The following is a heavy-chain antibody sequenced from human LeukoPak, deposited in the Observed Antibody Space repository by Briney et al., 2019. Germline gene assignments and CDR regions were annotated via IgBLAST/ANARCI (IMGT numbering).Heavy chain of an antibody. V-gene: IGHV3-33*06. CDR2: IWYDGSNK. CDR3: AKDYYDSSGPPAGFEP. J-gene: IGHJ5*02. D-gene: IGHD3-22*01. CDR1: GFTFSSYG. Sequence: GRSLRLSCAASGFTFSSYGMHWVRQAPGKGLEWVAVIWYDGSNKYYADSVKGRFTISRDNSKNTLYLQMNSLRAEETGVYYCAKDYYDSSGPPAGFEPWGQGTLVTVSS.